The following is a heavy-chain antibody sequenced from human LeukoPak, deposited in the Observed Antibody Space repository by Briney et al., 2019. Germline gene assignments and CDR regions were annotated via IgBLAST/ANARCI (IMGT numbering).Heavy chain of an antibody. Sequence: SETLSLTCTVSGGSISNKYWSWIRQPPGKGLEWIGYIYYSGSTNYNPSLKSRVTILVDTSKNQFSLKLSSVTAADTAVYYCARDRFDDSNGYYYHSYYYMNVWGKGTTVTVSS. CDR1: GGSISNKY. CDR3: ARDRFDDSNGYYYHSYYYMNV. CDR2: IYYSGST. J-gene: IGHJ6*03. V-gene: IGHV4-59*01. D-gene: IGHD3-22*01.